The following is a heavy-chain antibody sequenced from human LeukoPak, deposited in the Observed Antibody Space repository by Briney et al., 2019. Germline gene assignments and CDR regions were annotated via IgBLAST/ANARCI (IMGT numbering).Heavy chain of an antibody. CDR1: GGSISSYY. CDR3: ARAGGYLLYFDS. CDR2: IYYSGST. V-gene: IGHV4-59*01. Sequence: SETLSLTCTVSGGSISSYYWSWIRQPPGKGLEWIGYIYYSGSTNYNPSLKSRVTISVDTSKNQFSLKLSSVTAADTAVYYCARAGGYLLYFDSWGQGTLVTVSS. J-gene: IGHJ4*02. D-gene: IGHD5-12*01.